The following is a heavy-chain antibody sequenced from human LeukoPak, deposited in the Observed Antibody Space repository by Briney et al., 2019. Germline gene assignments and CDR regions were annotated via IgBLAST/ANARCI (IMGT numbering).Heavy chain of an antibody. D-gene: IGHD6-19*01. J-gene: IGHJ1*01. V-gene: IGHV3-30*03. CDR3: AGDLFGIAVAGRGAYFQH. CDR1: GFTSSSYG. Sequence: GGSLRLSCAASGFTSSSYGMHWVRQAPGKGLEWVAVISYDGSNKYYADSVKGRFTISRDNSKNTLYLQMNSLRAEDTAVYYCAGDLFGIAVAGRGAYFQHWGQGTLVTVSS. CDR2: ISYDGSNK.